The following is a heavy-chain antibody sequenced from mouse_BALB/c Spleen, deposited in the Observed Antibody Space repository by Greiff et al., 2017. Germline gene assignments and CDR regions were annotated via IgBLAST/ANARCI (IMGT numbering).Heavy chain of an antibody. CDR3: ARGGYEDDYAMDY. D-gene: IGHD1-1*02. V-gene: IGHV1-54*01. Sequence: QVQLQQSGAGLVRPGTSVKVSCTASGYAFTNYLMEWVRQRPGQGLEWVGVISPGSGGTNYNEKFKGKATLTADKSSSTAYMQLSSLTSDDSAVYFCARGGYEDDYAMDYWGQGTSVTVSS. CDR1: GYAFTNYL. CDR2: ISPGSGGT. J-gene: IGHJ4*01.